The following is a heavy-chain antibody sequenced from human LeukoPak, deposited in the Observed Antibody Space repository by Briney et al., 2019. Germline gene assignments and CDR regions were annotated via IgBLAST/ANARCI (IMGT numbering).Heavy chain of an antibody. CDR1: GYTFTGYY. D-gene: IGHD2/OR15-2a*01. Sequence: GASVKVSCKASGYTFTGYYMHWARQAPGQGLEWMGWINPNSGGTNYAQKFQGRVTMTRDTPISTAYMELSRLRSDDTAVYYCARGAFPTLLYFDYWGQGTLVTVSS. J-gene: IGHJ4*02. CDR3: ARGAFPTLLYFDY. V-gene: IGHV1-2*02. CDR2: INPNSGGT.